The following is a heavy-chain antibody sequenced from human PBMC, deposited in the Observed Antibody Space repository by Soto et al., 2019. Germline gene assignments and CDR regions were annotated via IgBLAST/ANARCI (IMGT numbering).Heavy chain of an antibody. CDR2: ICPADHDT. J-gene: IGHJ4*02. CDR3: ERGSISDY. V-gene: IGHV5-51*01. Sequence: GEXLKISCQGSGYRLTTYWIGWVLQIPGKGLEWMGIICPADHDTRYSPSLQGQVNISDDKSIGKAYLQWRRMKASDTAMYYCERGSISDYWGQGTLVTVSS. CDR1: GYRLTTYW. D-gene: IGHD3-3*01.